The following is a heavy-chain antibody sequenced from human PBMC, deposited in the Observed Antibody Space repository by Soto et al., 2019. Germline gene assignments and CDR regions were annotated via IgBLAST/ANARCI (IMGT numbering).Heavy chain of an antibody. V-gene: IGHV3-33*01. CDR2: IWYDGSNK. CDR1: GFTFSSYG. D-gene: IGHD4-4*01. CDR3: ARDLFTVTTIDYFDY. J-gene: IGHJ4*02. Sequence: ESGGGVVQPGRSLRLSCAASGFTFSSYGMHWVRQAPGKGLEWVAVIWYDGSNKYYADSVKGRFTISRDNSKNTLYLQMNSLRAEDTAVYYCARDLFTVTTIDYFDYWGQGTLVTVSS.